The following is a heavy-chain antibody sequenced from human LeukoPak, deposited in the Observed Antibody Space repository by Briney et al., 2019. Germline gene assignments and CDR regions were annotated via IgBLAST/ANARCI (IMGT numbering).Heavy chain of an antibody. V-gene: IGHV3-23*01. CDR2: ISGSGGST. D-gene: IGHD6-13*01. CDR3: AKALAAAGTFDS. J-gene: IGHJ4*02. Sequence: GGSLRLSCAASGVTFSSYAMSWVRQAPGKGLEWVSGISGSGGSTYYADSVKGRFTISRHNSKNTMYLQMNSLRAPDTAVYYFAKALAAAGTFDSWGPRNLVSVSS. CDR1: GVTFSSYA.